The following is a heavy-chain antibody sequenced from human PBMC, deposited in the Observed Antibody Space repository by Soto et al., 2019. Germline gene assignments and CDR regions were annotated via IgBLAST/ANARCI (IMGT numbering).Heavy chain of an antibody. CDR2: IYYSGST. CDR3: ARLRFLESRFDP. V-gene: IGHV4-61*01. Sequence: PSETLSLTCTVSGGSVSSGSYYWSWIRQPPGKGLEWIGYIYYSGSTNYNPSLKSRVTISVDTSKNQFSLKLSSVTAADTAVYYCARLRFLESRFDPWGQGTLVTVS. CDR1: GGSVSSGSYY. J-gene: IGHJ5*02. D-gene: IGHD3-3*01.